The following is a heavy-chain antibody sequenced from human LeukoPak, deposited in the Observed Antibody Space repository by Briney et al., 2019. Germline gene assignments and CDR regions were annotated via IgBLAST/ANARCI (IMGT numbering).Heavy chain of an antibody. CDR2: IRYDGSNK. CDR1: GFTFSSYG. V-gene: IGHV3-30*02. CDR3: AAPPTASIGY. Sequence: PGGSLRLSCAASGFTFSSYGMHWVRQAPGKGLVWVAFIRYDGSNKYYADSVKDRFTISRDNSKNTLYLQMNSLRAEDRAVYYCAAPPTASIGYWGQGTLVTVSS. D-gene: IGHD4-17*01. J-gene: IGHJ4*02.